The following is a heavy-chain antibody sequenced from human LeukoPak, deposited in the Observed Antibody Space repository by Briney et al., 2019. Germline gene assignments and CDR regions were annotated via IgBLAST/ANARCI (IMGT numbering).Heavy chain of an antibody. J-gene: IGHJ6*04. CDR2: ISSNGGRK. CDR3: AELGITMIGGV. Sequence: PGGSLRLSCVASGFNFNMYAIHWVRQAPGKGLEWVALISSNGGRKDYADSVKGRFTIDRDNSKNTVYLQMNSLRAEDTAVYYCAELGITMIGGVWGKGTTVTISS. D-gene: IGHD3-10*02. CDR1: GFNFNMYA. V-gene: IGHV3-30*04.